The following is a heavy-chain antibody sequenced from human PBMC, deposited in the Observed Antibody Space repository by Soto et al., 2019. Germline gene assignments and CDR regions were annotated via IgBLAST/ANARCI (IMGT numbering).Heavy chain of an antibody. CDR2: INPNSGGT. D-gene: IGHD3-3*01. V-gene: IGHV1-2*04. Sequence: QVQLVQSGAEVKKPGASVKVSCKASGYTFTGYYMHWVRQAPGQGLEWMGWINPNSGGTNYAQKFQGWVTMTRDTPISTAYMELSRLRSDDTAVYYCARSPGYDFWSGYRYYYYGMDVWGQGTTVTVSS. CDR3: ARSPGYDFWSGYRYYYYGMDV. J-gene: IGHJ6*02. CDR1: GYTFTGYY.